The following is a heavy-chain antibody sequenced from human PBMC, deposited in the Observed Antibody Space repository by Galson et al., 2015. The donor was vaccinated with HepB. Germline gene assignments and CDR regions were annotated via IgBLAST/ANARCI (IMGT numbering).Heavy chain of an antibody. CDR1: GFTFSNAW. CDR2: IKSKTDGGTT. V-gene: IGHV3-15*01. CDR3: TTDHVLLWFGELLPIDY. Sequence: SLRLSCAASGFTFSNAWMSWVRQAPGKGLEWVGRIKSKTDGGTTDYAAPVKGRFTISRDDSKNTLYLQMNSLKTEDTAVYYCTTDHVLLWFGELLPIDYWGQGTLVTVSS. J-gene: IGHJ4*02. D-gene: IGHD3-10*01.